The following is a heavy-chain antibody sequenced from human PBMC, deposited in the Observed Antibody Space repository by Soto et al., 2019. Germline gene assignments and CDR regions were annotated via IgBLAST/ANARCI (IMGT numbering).Heavy chain of an antibody. D-gene: IGHD5-18*01. V-gene: IGHV4-59*12. CDR1: RGSISSYY. CDR2: ISYSGNT. Sequence: SETLSLTCTVSRGSISSYYWSLLRQPPGKGLEWIGYISYSGNTNYNASLKSRVTISVDKSKNQFSLKLSSVTAADTAVYYCASTTDTAMELYDYWGQGTLVTVSS. J-gene: IGHJ4*02. CDR3: ASTTDTAMELYDY.